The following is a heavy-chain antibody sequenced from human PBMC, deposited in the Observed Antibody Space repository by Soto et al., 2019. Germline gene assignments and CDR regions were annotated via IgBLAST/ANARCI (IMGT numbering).Heavy chain of an antibody. Sequence: GWSLRLSCAASGFTFNTYGMHWVRQAPGKGLEWVAVISYDGSEKYYVDSVKGRFTISKDNSKNTLYLQMNSLRPEDTAVYYCAKSPNFYCSSPDCYKYYFDHWGQGTRVTVSS. CDR3: AKSPNFYCSSPDCYKYYFDH. V-gene: IGHV3-30*18. CDR1: GFTFNTYG. CDR2: ISYDGSEK. D-gene: IGHD2-2*02. J-gene: IGHJ4*02.